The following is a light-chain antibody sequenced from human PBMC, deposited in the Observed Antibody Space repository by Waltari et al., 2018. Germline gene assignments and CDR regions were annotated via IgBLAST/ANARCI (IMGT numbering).Light chain of an antibody. CDR1: QSISGW. V-gene: IGKV1-5*01. Sequence: DILMTPSPSTLSASVGDRVTITCRASQSISGWFAWYQQQPGKAPKILISDVSSLESGVPSRFSGSGSGTKFTLTISSLQPDDFATYYCQHYSSYLVTFGEGTKVEI. CDR2: DVS. J-gene: IGKJ4*01. CDR3: QHYSSYLVT.